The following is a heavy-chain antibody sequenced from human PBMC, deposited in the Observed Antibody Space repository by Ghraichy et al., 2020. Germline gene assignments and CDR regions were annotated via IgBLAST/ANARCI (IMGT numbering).Heavy chain of an antibody. CDR2: INPNSGAT. Sequence: ASVKVSCKASGYIFTDYYIHWVRQAPGQGPEWMGWINPNSGATHYAQNLQGWVSMTSDTSISTVYVELSSLRSDDTAVYYCARGNVVIPGSSYYYYGMDVWGQGTTVTVSS. CDR1: GYIFTDYY. V-gene: IGHV1-2*04. CDR3: ARGNVVIPGSSYYYYGMDV. J-gene: IGHJ6*02. D-gene: IGHD2-15*01.